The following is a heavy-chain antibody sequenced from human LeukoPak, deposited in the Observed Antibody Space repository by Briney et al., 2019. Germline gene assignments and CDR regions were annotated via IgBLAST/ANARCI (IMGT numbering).Heavy chain of an antibody. CDR1: GFTFSSYE. CDR3: ARTGHSSGWSAYFDY. J-gene: IGHJ4*02. Sequence: GGSLRLSCAASGFTFSSYEMNWVRQAPGKELEWVSYISSSGSTIYYADSVKGRFTISRDNAKNSLYLQMNSLRAEDTAVYYCARTGHSSGWSAYFDYWGQGTLVTVSS. CDR2: ISSSGSTI. V-gene: IGHV3-48*03. D-gene: IGHD6-19*01.